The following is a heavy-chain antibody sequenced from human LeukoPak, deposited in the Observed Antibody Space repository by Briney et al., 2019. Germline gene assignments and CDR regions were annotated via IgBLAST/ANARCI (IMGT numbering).Heavy chain of an antibody. D-gene: IGHD3-22*01. CDR2: INPSGGST. V-gene: IGHV1-46*01. J-gene: IGHJ4*02. CDR3: ARDQGVTMIEPPDY. Sequence: ASVKVSCKASGYTFTSYYMHWVRRASGQGLEWMGIINPSGGSTNYAQKFQGRVTMTRDTSTSTVYMELSSLRSEDTAVYYCARDQGVTMIEPPDYWGQGTLVTVSS. CDR1: GYTFTSYY.